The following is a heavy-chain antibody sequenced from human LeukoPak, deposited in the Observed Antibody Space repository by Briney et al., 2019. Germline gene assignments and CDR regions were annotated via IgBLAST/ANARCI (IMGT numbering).Heavy chain of an antibody. CDR2: IYYSGST. CDR3: AREAHYYDFWSGRKSYYYYYMDV. CDR1: GGSISSYY. J-gene: IGHJ6*03. V-gene: IGHV4-59*01. Sequence: PSETLSLTCTVSGGSISSYYWSWIRQPPGKGLEWIGYIYYSGSTNYNPSLKSRVTISVDTSKNQFSLKLSSVTAADTAVYYCAREAHYYDFWSGRKSYYYYYMDVWGKGTTVTVSS. D-gene: IGHD3-3*01.